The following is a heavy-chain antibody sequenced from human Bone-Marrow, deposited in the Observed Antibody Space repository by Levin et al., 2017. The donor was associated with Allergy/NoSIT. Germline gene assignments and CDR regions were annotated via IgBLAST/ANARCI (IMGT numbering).Heavy chain of an antibody. V-gene: IGHV4-59*02. CDR2: VHNSGSS. J-gene: IGHJ5*02. Sequence: SPTLSLPCNVSGDSVPNFYWSWLRQPPGKGLEWIGYVHNSGSSNYNPSLKSRVTISVDPSTNQFSLRLRSVTSADTALYFCAKGTINIFHSWGQGILVAVSS. D-gene: IGHD1-14*01. CDR1: GDSVPNFY. CDR3: AKGTINIFHS.